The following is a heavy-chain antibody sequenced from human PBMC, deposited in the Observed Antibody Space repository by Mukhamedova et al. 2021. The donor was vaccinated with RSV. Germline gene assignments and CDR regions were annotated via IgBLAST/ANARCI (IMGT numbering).Heavy chain of an antibody. D-gene: IGHD3-10*01. CDR3: ARDSFGELLYVGGYFDY. V-gene: IGHV3-33*01. CDR2: IWYDGSNK. Sequence: GLEWVAVIWYDGSNKYYADSVKGRFTISRDNSKNTLYLQMNSLRAEDTAVYYCARDSFGELLYVGGYFDYWGQGTLVTVSS. J-gene: IGHJ4*02.